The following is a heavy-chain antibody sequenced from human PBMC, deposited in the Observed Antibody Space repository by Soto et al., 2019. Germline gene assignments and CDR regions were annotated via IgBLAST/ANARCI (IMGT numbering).Heavy chain of an antibody. D-gene: IGHD5-12*01. CDR1: GGAFTNDI. CDR2: IIPLLDIT. Sequence: QVQLVQSGAEVKKPGSSVKVSCKASGGAFTNDIITWVRQAPGQGLEWMGRIIPLLDITNYAQKFQGRVTITAAKSTSTAYMELNSLISEDTAVYYCARDSPIGSTFIGYDAIDYWGQGTLVTVSS. CDR3: ARDSPIGSTFIGYDAIDY. V-gene: IGHV1-69*08. J-gene: IGHJ4*02.